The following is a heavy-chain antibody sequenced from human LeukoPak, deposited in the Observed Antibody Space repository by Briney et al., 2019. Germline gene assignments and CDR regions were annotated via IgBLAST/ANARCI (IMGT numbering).Heavy chain of an antibody. Sequence: SSETLSLTCTVSGGSISSYYWSWIRQPPGKGLEWIWYIYYSGSTNYNPSLKSRVTISVDTSKNQFSLKLSSVTAADTAVYYCARVRFSSGWSSVDAFDIWGQGTMVTVSS. J-gene: IGHJ3*02. CDR3: ARVRFSSGWSSVDAFDI. V-gene: IGHV4-59*01. CDR1: GGSISSYY. D-gene: IGHD6-19*01. CDR2: IYYSGST.